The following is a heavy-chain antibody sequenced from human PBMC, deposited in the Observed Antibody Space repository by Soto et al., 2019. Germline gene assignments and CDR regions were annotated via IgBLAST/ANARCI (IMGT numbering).Heavy chain of an antibody. CDR3: ARSHYTYGLLIDY. Sequence: PSETLSLTCSVSGDSITTNGYYWGWIRQPPGKGLQWIGNVYWTGRTFSHPSLTSRVFISVDTSKNEFSLRLTSVTAADTAVYYCARSHYTYGLLIDYWGPGTLVIVSS. V-gene: IGHV4-39*01. D-gene: IGHD2-8*01. J-gene: IGHJ4*02. CDR1: GDSITTNGYY. CDR2: VYWTGRT.